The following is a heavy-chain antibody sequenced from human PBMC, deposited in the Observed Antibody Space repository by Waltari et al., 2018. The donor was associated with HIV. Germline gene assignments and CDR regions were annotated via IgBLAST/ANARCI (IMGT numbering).Heavy chain of an antibody. Sequence: EVQLVESGGGLVQPGGSLRLSCAASGFTFSSYWMHWVRQAPGKGLVWVSRINRDGSSTSYADSVKGRLTISRDNAKNTLYLQMNSLRAEDTAVYYCARVQGYSYAVNWFDPWGQGTLVTVSS. D-gene: IGHD5-18*01. CDR1: GFTFSSYW. CDR3: ARVQGYSYAVNWFDP. CDR2: INRDGSST. J-gene: IGHJ5*02. V-gene: IGHV3-74*01.